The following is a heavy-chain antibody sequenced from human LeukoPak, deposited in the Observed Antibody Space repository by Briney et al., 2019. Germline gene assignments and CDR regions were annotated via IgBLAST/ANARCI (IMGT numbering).Heavy chain of an antibody. CDR2: LHNSGSA. J-gene: IGHJ5*02. CDR3: ARDPLRSSFDP. D-gene: IGHD6-13*01. CDR1: GDSINTNN. V-gene: IGHV4-4*07. Sequence: SETLSLTCTVSGDSINTNNHWAWIRQPAGKGLEWIGRLHNSGSANYNPSLQSRVTISVDTSKNQFSQKMTSATAADTAVYFCARDPLRSSFDPWGQGILVTVSS.